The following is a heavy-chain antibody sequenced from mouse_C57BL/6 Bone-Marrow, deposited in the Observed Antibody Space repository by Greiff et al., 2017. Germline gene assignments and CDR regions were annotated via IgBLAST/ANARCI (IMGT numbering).Heavy chain of an antibody. CDR1: GYTFTSYW. Sequence: QVQLQQPGAELVRPGTSVKLSCKASGYTFTSYWMHWVKQRPGQGLEWIGVIDPSDSYTNYNQKFKGKATLTVDTSSSTAYMQLSSLTSEDSAVYYCARYGPYAMDYWGQGTSVTGSS. CDR3: ARYGPYAMDY. V-gene: IGHV1-59*01. J-gene: IGHJ4*01. D-gene: IGHD1-1*02. CDR2: IDPSDSYT.